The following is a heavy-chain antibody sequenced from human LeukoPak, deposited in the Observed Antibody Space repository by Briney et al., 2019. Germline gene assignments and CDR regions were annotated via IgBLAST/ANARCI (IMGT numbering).Heavy chain of an antibody. V-gene: IGHV3-66*02. Sequence: GGSLRLSCASSGFTVRGNYMSWVRQAPGKGLEWVSVIYSGGSTYYADSVKGRFTISRDNSKNTLYLQMNSLRAEDTAVYYCARAVGGSARYFDYWGQGTLVTVSS. CDR2: IYSGGST. CDR3: ARAVGGSARYFDY. J-gene: IGHJ4*02. CDR1: GFTVRGNY. D-gene: IGHD3-16*01.